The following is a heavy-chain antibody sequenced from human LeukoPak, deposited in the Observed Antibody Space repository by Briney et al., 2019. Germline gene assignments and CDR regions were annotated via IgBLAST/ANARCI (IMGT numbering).Heavy chain of an antibody. J-gene: IGHJ5*02. CDR1: GGSISSYY. V-gene: IGHV4-59*12. D-gene: IGHD3-10*01. CDR2: IYYSGST. Sequence: SETLSLTCTVSGGSISSYYWSWIRQPPGKGLEWIGYIYYSGSTNYNPSLKSRVTMSVDTSKNQFSLKLSSVTAADTAVYYCARDLGSGSLDPWGQGTLVTVSS. CDR3: ARDLGSGSLDP.